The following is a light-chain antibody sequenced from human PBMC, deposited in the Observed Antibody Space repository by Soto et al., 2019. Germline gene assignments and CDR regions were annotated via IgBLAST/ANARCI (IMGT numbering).Light chain of an antibody. CDR2: EVS. J-gene: IGLJ1*01. V-gene: IGLV2-14*01. CDR3: SSYTSSSTLV. Sequence: QSALTQPRSVSGSPGQSVAISCTGTSRDIDAYDYVSWYQQHPGKAPKLMIYEVSNRPSGVSNRFSGSKSGNTASLTISGLQAEDEADYYCSSYTSSSTLVFGTGTKLTVL. CDR1: SRDIDAYDY.